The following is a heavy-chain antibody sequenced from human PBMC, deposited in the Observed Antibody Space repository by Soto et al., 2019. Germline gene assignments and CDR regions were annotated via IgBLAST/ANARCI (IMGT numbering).Heavy chain of an antibody. J-gene: IGHJ6*02. V-gene: IGHV1-46*01. CDR1: GYTFTSCY. CDR2: INPSGGST. Sequence: GASVKVSCKASGYTFTSCYMHWVRQAPGQGLEWMGIINPSGGSTSYAQKFQGRVTMTRDTSTSTVYMELSSLRSEDTAVYYCARQRVVVVPAAFYYYGMDVWGQGTTVTVSS. D-gene: IGHD2-2*01. CDR3: ARQRVVVVPAAFYYYGMDV.